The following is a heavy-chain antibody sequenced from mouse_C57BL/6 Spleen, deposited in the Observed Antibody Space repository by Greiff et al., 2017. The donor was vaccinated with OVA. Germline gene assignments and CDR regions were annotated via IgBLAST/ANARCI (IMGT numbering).Heavy chain of an antibody. CDR1: GYAFSSSW. V-gene: IGHV1-82*01. Sequence: VQLQQSGPELVKPGASVKISCKASGYAFSSSWMNWVKQRPGKGLEWIGRIYPGDGDTNYNGKFKGKGTLTADKSYSTAYMQLSSLTSEDSAVYFCARCDGYDYFDYWGQGTTLTVSS. CDR2: IYPGDGDT. J-gene: IGHJ2*01. D-gene: IGHD2-3*01. CDR3: ARCDGYDYFDY.